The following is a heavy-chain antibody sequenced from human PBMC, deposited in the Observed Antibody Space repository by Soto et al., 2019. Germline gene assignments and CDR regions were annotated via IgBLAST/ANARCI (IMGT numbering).Heavy chain of an antibody. V-gene: IGHV1-2*04. Sequence: QVQLVQSGAEAKKPGASLKVSCKASGYTFSDYYIHWVRQAPGQGLEWMGWIDADSGDSKYAQKHQGWITLTRDTSINTAYMVLSRLRSDDTAVYCGASPPNNGRAGVYGMDVGGEGTTVTVSS. CDR1: GYTFSDYY. J-gene: IGHJ6*04. CDR3: ASPPNNGRAGVYGMDV. D-gene: IGHD1-1*01. CDR2: IDADSGDS.